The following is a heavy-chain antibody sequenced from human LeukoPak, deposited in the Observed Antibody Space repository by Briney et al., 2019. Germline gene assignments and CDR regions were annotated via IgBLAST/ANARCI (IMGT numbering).Heavy chain of an antibody. D-gene: IGHD5-18*01. V-gene: IGHV4-59*01. Sequence: PSETLSLTCSVSGGSISSYYWSWIRQPPGKGLEWIGYIYYSGSTNYNPSLKSRVTISVDTSKNQFSLKLSSVTAADTAVYYCARSRGNSYGYYYYGMDVWGQGTTVTVSS. CDR1: GGSISSYY. CDR3: ARSRGNSYGYYYYGMDV. J-gene: IGHJ6*02. CDR2: IYYSGST.